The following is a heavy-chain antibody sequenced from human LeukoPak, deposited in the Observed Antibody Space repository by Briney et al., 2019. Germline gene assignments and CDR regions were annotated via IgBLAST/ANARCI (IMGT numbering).Heavy chain of an antibody. CDR2: IYYSGST. D-gene: IGHD2-2*01. CDR1: GGSISSSSYY. V-gene: IGHV4-39*01. J-gene: IGHJ3*02. CDR3: AGTLDCSSTSCPKGGAFDI. Sequence: SETLSLTCTVSGGSISSSSYYWGWIRQPPGKGLEWIESIYYSGSTYYNPSLKSRVTISVDTSKNQFSLKLSSVTAADTAVYYCAGTLDCSSTSCPKGGAFDIWGQGTMVTVSS.